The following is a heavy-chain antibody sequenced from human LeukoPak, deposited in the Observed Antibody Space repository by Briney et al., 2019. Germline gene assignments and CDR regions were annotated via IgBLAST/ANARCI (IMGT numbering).Heavy chain of an antibody. CDR2: APHDGSDE. D-gene: IGHD3-22*01. CDR3: AKRADSSAHSFDY. Sequence: GGSLRLSCAASGFTFSRYAMHWVRQAPGKGLEWVAVAPHDGSDEDYADSVKGRFTISRDNAKNSLYLQMDSLRVEDTAVYYCAKRADSSAHSFDYWGQGTLVTVSS. V-gene: IGHV3-30*04. CDR1: GFTFSRYA. J-gene: IGHJ4*02.